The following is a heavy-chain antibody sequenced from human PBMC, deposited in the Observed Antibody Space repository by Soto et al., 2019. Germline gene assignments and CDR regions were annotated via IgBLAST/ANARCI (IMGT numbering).Heavy chain of an antibody. CDR3: VRLFYYGSGSWVE. D-gene: IGHD3-10*01. Sequence: QVQLVQSGAEVKKPGASVKVSCKASGYTFTSYDISWVRQATGQGLEWMGWVNPNNGHTGYAQKFQGRVTMTRNTSISTAYMELDSLRSEDTAVYYCVRLFYYGSGSWVEWGQGTLVTVSS. CDR1: GYTFTSYD. CDR2: VNPNNGHT. J-gene: IGHJ4*02. V-gene: IGHV1-8*01.